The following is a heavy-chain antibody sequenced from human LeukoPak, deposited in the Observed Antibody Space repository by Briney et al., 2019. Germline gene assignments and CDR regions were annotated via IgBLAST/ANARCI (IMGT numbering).Heavy chain of an antibody. CDR3: ARSGFGSGISFDL. CDR2: MNPNSGDT. V-gene: IGHV1-8*01. Sequence: ASVKVSCKASGYTFTSYDINWVRQVTGQRLEWMGWMNPNSGDTGYPQKLQGRVTMTRDTSITTAYMELSSLRSEDTAVYYCARSGFGSGISFDLWGQGTLVTVSS. CDR1: GYTFTSYD. J-gene: IGHJ5*02. D-gene: IGHD3-10*01.